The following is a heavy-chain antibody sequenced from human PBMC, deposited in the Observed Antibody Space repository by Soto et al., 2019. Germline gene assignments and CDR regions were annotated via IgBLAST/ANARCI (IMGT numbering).Heavy chain of an antibody. CDR2: ISGSSDNI. J-gene: IGHJ6*02. CDR3: ARDHGGSTWFVGIYYYFGVDV. D-gene: IGHD6-13*01. Sequence: EVQLVESGGGLVQPGGSLRLSCAASGFTLSSYNMNWVRQAPGKGLEWVSYISGSSDNIYYADSVKGRFTIDRDNAKNSLYLQRDSLRDEETAVYYCARDHGGSTWFVGIYYYFGVDVWGQGTTVTVSS. CDR1: GFTLSSYN. V-gene: IGHV3-48*02.